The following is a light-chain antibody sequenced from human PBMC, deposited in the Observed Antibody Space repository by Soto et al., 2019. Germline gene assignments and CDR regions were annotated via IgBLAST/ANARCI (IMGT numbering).Light chain of an antibody. V-gene: IGKV3-20*01. Sequence: EIVLTQSPGTLSLSPGERATLSCRASQSINTRYSAWYQQKPGQPPRLLIYATSSRAPGIPDRFSGSGSGTDFTLTISRLEPEDFVVYYCQQYDDSARYKFGQGTNLDIK. CDR1: QSINTRY. J-gene: IGKJ2*01. CDR3: QQYDDSARYK. CDR2: ATS.